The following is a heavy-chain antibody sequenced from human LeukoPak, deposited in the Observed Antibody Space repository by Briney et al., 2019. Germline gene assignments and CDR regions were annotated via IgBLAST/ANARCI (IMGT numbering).Heavy chain of an antibody. Sequence: ASVKVSCKASGYTFTSYYMHWVRQAPGQGLEWMGWISAYNGNTNYAQKLQGRVTMTTDTSTSTAYMELRSLRSDDTAVYYCAREDVWGSYRNWFDPWGQGTLVTVSS. CDR2: ISAYNGNT. V-gene: IGHV1-18*04. D-gene: IGHD3-16*01. J-gene: IGHJ5*02. CDR3: AREDVWGSYRNWFDP. CDR1: GYTFTSYY.